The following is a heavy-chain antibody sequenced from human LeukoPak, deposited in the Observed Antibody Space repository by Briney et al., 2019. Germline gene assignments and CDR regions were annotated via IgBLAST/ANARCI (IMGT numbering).Heavy chain of an antibody. CDR1: GFTFSSYA. V-gene: IGHV3-23*01. CDR3: AKSGYSGYDLPTHFDY. CDR2: ISGSGGST. Sequence: GGSLRLSCAASGFTFSSYAMSWVRQAPGKGLEWVSAISGSGGSTYYADSVKGRFTISRDNSKNTLCLQMNSLRAEDTAVYYCAKSGYSGYDLPTHFDYWGQGTLVTVSS. J-gene: IGHJ4*02. D-gene: IGHD5-12*01.